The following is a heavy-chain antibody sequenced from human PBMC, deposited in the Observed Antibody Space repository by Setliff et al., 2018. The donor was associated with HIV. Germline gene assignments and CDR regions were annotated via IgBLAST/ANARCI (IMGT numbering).Heavy chain of an antibody. Sequence: SVKVSCKASGDTFNSHAISWVRQAPGQGLEWVGRITPIFATANYAQNFQDRVTITADTSARIVYMELSSLRSDDTAVYYCASKVYCTNGVCLDAFDIWGQGTMVTVSS. J-gene: IGHJ3*02. CDR3: ASKVYCTNGVCLDAFDI. CDR2: ITPIFATA. D-gene: IGHD2-8*01. V-gene: IGHV1-69*06. CDR1: GDTFNSHA.